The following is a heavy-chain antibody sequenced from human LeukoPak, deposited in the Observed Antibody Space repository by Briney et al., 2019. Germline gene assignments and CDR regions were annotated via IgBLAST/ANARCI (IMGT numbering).Heavy chain of an antibody. CDR1: GGSFSGYY. CDR2: INHSGST. V-gene: IGHV4-34*01. CDR3: ARPITTVVTRGGWFDP. D-gene: IGHD4-23*01. Sequence: SETLSLTCAVYGGSFSGYYWSWIRQPPGKGLEWIGEINHSGSTNYNPSLKGRVTISVDTSKNQFSLKLSSVTAADTAVYYCARPITTVVTRGGWFDPWGQGTLVTVSS. J-gene: IGHJ5*02.